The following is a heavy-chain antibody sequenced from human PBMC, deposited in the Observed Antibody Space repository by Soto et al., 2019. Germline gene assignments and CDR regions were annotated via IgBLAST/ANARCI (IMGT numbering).Heavy chain of an antibody. V-gene: IGHV3-30-3*01. CDR2: ISYDGSNK. CDR3: ARDWIVLVPAAILGRWFDP. CDR1: GFTFSSYA. D-gene: IGHD2-2*02. J-gene: IGHJ5*02. Sequence: GGSLRLSCAASGFTFSSYAMHWVRQAPGKGLEWVAVISYDGSNKYYADSVKGRFTISRDNSKNTLYLQMNSLRAEDTAVYYCARDWIVLVPAAILGRWFDPWGQGTLVTVSS.